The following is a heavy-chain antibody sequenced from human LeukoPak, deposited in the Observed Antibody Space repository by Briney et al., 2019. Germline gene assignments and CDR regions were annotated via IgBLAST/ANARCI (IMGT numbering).Heavy chain of an antibody. CDR2: ISSSSSYI. V-gene: IGHV3-21*01. D-gene: IGHD2-8*01. CDR3: ARDPRAVL. J-gene: IGHJ4*02. Sequence: PGGSLRLSCAASGFTVSSYSMNWVRQAPGKGLEWVSSISSSSSYIYYADSVKGRFTISRDNAKNSLYLQMNSLRAEDKDVYYCARDPRAVLWGQGTLVTVSS. CDR1: GFTVSSYS.